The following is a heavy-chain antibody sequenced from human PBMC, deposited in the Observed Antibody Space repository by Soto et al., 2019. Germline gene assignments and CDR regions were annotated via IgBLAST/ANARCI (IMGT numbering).Heavy chain of an antibody. J-gene: IGHJ4*02. Sequence: GESLKISCKGSGYSFTSYWISWVRQMPGKGLEWMGRIDPSDSYTNYSPSFQGHVTISADKSISTAYLQWSSLKASDTAMYYCARPQNIVATIPHYWGKGTRVTVSS. V-gene: IGHV5-10-1*01. CDR1: GYSFTSYW. CDR2: IDPSDSYT. CDR3: ARPQNIVATIPHY. D-gene: IGHD5-12*01.